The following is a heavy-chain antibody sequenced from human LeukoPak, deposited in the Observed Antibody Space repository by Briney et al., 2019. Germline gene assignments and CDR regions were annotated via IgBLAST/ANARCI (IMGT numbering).Heavy chain of an antibody. J-gene: IGHJ4*02. V-gene: IGHV3-7*01. Sequence: AGGSLRLSCGVSGFTFGRSWMSWVCQTPAKGLEFVANIKEDGSVRNYVDSVQGRFTISRDNAKNSLYLHMNSLRAEDTAVYYCARDPGYSSFDYWGQGTLVTVSS. D-gene: IGHD6-13*01. CDR3: ARDPGYSSFDY. CDR1: GFTFGRSW. CDR2: IKEDGSVR.